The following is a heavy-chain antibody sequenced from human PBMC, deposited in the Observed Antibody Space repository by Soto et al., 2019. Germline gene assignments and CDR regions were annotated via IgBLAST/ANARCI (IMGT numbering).Heavy chain of an antibody. J-gene: IGHJ4*02. D-gene: IGHD3-16*01. V-gene: IGHV4-39*01. CDR2: MYPSGST. CDR3: ARAWGFXFDY. CDR1: GGSVSSSGSHY. Sequence: PSETLSLTCTVSGGSVSSSGSHYWGWIRQPPGQGLEWIGSMYPSGSTYSNPSLKSRVIISVDTSKNQFSLKLSSVTAADTAVYYCARAWGFXFDYWGQAPLVTVSS.